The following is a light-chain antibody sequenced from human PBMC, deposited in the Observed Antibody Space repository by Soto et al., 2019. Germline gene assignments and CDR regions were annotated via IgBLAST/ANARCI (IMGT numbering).Light chain of an antibody. Sequence: EIVMTQSPATLSVSPGERATLSCRASQSVSTNLAWYQQKPGQAPRLLIFAASAQATGLPARFSGSGSGTVFSGTIRSMLYADSAVYYCQQYKNWLQTFGQVNKVE. J-gene: IGKJ1*01. V-gene: IGKV3-15*01. CDR3: QQYKNWLQT. CDR2: AAS. CDR1: QSVSTN.